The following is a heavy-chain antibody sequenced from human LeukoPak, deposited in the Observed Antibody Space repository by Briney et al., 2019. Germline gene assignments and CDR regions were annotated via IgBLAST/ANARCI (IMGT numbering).Heavy chain of an antibody. J-gene: IGHJ4*02. V-gene: IGHV1-8*01. CDR2: MNPNSGNT. D-gene: IGHD6-13*01. CDR3: ATDQLSGYSSSWLFDY. Sequence: ASVKVSCKASVYTFTSYVINWVRQATGQGLEWMGWMNPNSGNTGYAQKFQGRVTMTRNTSISTAYMELSSLRSEDTAVYYCATDQLSGYSSSWLFDYWGQGTLVTVSS. CDR1: VYTFTSYV.